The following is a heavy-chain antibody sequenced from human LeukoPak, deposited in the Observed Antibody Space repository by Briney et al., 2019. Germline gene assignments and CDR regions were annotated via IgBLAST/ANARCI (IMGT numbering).Heavy chain of an antibody. CDR2: ISGSGGTT. D-gene: IGHD4-17*01. CDR3: ARDRTVTTVTTRYYYYMDV. CDR1: GFTFSSYA. Sequence: GGSLRLSCAASGFTFSSYAMSWVPQAPGKGLEWVSAISGSGGTTYSADSVKGRFTISRDNSKNTLYLQMNSLRAEDTAVYYCARDRTVTTVTTRYYYYMDVWGKGTTVTVSS. V-gene: IGHV3-23*01. J-gene: IGHJ6*03.